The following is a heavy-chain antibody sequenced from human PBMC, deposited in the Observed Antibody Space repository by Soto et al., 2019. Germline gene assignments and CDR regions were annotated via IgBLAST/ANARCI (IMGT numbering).Heavy chain of an antibody. Sequence: SETLSLTCAFYGGSFSGYYWSWIRQPPGKGLEWIGEINHSGSTNYNPSLKSRVTISVDTSKNQFSLKLSSVTAADTAVYYCARGRVTEHIVVVTAISPFDYWGQGTLVTVSS. V-gene: IGHV4-34*01. CDR2: INHSGST. D-gene: IGHD2-21*02. J-gene: IGHJ4*02. CDR3: ARGRVTEHIVVVTAISPFDY. CDR1: GGSFSGYY.